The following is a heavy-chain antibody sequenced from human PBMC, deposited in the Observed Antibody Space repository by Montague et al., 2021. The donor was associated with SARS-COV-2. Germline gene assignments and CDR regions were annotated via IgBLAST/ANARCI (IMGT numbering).Heavy chain of an antibody. V-gene: IGHV4-4*08. CDR1: SDSITSYY. CDR2: VYSSGTT. Sequence: ETLSLTCTVSSDSITSYYWGLIRQPPWKRLEWLGYVYSSGTTNYNPSLTSRIAISVDTSKNQFSLRLDSVTAADTAIYYCATLTQSSGDFWGQGALVTVS. D-gene: IGHD4/OR15-4a*01. CDR3: ATLTQSSGDF. J-gene: IGHJ4*02.